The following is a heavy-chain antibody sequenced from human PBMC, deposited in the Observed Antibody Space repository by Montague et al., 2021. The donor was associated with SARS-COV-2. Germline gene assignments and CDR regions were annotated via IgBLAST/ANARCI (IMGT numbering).Heavy chain of an antibody. CDR1: GGSISSSNYY. V-gene: IGHV4-39*01. CDR2: IYYSGST. Sequence: SETLSLTCTVSGGSISSSNYYWGWIRQPPGKGLEWIGSIYYSGSTYYNPSLKSRVTISVDTSKNQFSLKLSSVTAADTAVYYCASPTYYYGSSGSDAFDIWGQGTMVTVSS. CDR3: ASPTYYYGSSGSDAFDI. D-gene: IGHD3-22*01. J-gene: IGHJ3*02.